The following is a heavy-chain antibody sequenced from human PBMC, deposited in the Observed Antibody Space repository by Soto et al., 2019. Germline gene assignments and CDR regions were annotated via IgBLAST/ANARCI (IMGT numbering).Heavy chain of an antibody. V-gene: IGHV4-59*01. CDR1: GGSISGYD. CDR2: IYYSGST. D-gene: IGHD4-17*01. Sequence: SETQCVTCTVAGGSISGYDWSWIRQPPGKGLEWIGYIYYSGSTNYNPSLKSRVTISVDTSKNQFSLKLSSVTAADTAVYYCARDLYGDFYMDVWGKGTTVTVSS. CDR3: ARDLYGDFYMDV. J-gene: IGHJ6*03.